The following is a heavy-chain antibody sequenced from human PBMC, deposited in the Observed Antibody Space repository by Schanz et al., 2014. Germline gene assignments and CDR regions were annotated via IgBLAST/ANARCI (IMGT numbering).Heavy chain of an antibody. CDR2: LSGSGGST. J-gene: IGHJ4*01. D-gene: IGHD2-15*01. CDR1: GFTFSSYA. V-gene: IGHV3-23*01. CDR3: AGEQIMAAAGLVDY. Sequence: EVQLLESGGGLVQPGGSLRLSCAASGFTFSSYAMSWVRQAPGKGLEWVSALSGSGGSTYYADSVRGRFTISRDNANNSLYLQTISRRADDTAVYYSAGEQIMAAAGLVDYWGHGTLVTVSS.